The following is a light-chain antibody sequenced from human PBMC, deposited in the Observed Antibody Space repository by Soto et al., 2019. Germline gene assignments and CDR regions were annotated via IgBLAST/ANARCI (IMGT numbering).Light chain of an antibody. J-gene: IGKJ5*01. V-gene: IGKV3-15*01. CDR1: QSGRGN. Sequence: EIVMTQSPASLSVSPGERATLSCRASQSGRGNLAWDQQKPGQSPRLLIYGATSRATGIPVRFSGSGSGTEFTLTIRSLPAEDFVVSYCQPYNNWPLITFGHGTRLEIK. CDR2: GAT. CDR3: QPYNNWPLIT.